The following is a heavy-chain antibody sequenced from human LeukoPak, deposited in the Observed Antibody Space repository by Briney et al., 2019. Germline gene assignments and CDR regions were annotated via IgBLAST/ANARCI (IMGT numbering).Heavy chain of an antibody. CDR3: TSQYYDILTGSLFDP. CDR1: GFTFSGSA. J-gene: IGHJ5*02. Sequence: GGSLRLSCAASGFTFSGSAMHWVRQASGKGLEWVGRIRSKANSYATAYAASVKGRFTISRGDSKNTAYLQMNSLKTEDTAVYYCTSQYYDILTGSLFDPWGQGTLVTVSS. CDR2: IRSKANSYAT. D-gene: IGHD3-9*01. V-gene: IGHV3-73*01.